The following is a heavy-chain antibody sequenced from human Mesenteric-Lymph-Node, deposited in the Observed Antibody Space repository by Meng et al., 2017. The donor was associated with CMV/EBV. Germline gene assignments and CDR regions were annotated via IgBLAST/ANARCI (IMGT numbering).Heavy chain of an antibody. CDR1: GFTFSSYG. Sequence: LSLTCAASGFTFSSYGMHWVRQAPGKGLEWVAFIRYDGSNKYYADSVKGRFTISRDNSKNTLYLQMNSLRAEDTAVYYCAKRAYDFWSGYYIYWGQGTLVTVSS. D-gene: IGHD3-3*01. V-gene: IGHV3-30*02. CDR2: IRYDGSNK. J-gene: IGHJ4*02. CDR3: AKRAYDFWSGYYIY.